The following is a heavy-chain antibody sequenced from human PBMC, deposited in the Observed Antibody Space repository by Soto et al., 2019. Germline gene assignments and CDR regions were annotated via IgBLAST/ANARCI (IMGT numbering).Heavy chain of an antibody. V-gene: IGHV3-23*01. J-gene: IGHJ4*02. Sequence: EVQLLESGGGLVQPGGSLRLSCAASGFTFSNYAMNWVRQAPGKGLEWVASIRGSAGTPYYADSVRGRFTISRYNSKNTLSLQMNSLRVEDTAVYYCAKDRDYFDYWGQGALVTVSS. CDR3: AKDRDYFDY. CDR2: IRGSAGTP. CDR1: GFTFSNYA.